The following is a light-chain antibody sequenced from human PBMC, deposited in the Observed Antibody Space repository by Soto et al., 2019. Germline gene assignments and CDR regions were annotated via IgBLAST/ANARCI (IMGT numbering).Light chain of an antibody. CDR3: AAWDDSLSAVI. CDR2: MND. J-gene: IGLJ2*01. V-gene: IGLV1-47*01. Sequence: QSVLTQPPSASGTPGQRVTISCSGSISNIGSSHVYWYQRLPGTAPKLLIYMNDQRPSGVPDRISGSKSGTSASLAISGLRSEDEADYYCAAWDDSLSAVIFGGGTKVTVL. CDR1: ISNIGSSH.